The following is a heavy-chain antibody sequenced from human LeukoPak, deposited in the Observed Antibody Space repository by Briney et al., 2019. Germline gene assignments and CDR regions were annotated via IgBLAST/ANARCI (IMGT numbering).Heavy chain of an antibody. CDR1: GGSIFRGDYY. J-gene: IGHJ5*01. CDR3: ARGGGGSSTVTIYWFDS. D-gene: IGHD4-17*01. V-gene: IGHV4-30-4*01. CDR2: IYYTGLT. Sequence: SETLSLTCSVSGGSIFRGDYYWSWIRQPSGKGLEWIGYIYYTGLTHYSPSLKSRAAISVDTSKSQFSLKLTSVTAADTAVYYCARGGGGSSTVTIYWFDSWGQGTLVTVSS.